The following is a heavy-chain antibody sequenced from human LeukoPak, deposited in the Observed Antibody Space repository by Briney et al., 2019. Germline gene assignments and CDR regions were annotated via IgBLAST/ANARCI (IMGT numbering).Heavy chain of an antibody. Sequence: ASVKVSCKASGYTFTSYAMNWVRQAPGQGLEWMGWINTNTGNPTYAQGFTGRFVFSLDTSVSTAYLQISSLKAEDTAVYYCARVRSNPNYGEGPNFDYWGQGTLVTVSS. CDR1: GYTFTSYA. D-gene: IGHD4-17*01. J-gene: IGHJ4*02. CDR2: INTNTGNP. V-gene: IGHV7-4-1*02. CDR3: ARVRSNPNYGEGPNFDY.